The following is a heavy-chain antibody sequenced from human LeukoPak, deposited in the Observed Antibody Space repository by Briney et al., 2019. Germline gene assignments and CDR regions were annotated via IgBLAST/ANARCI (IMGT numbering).Heavy chain of an antibody. CDR3: ARDGPYYDVLTGYPPFDY. D-gene: IGHD3-9*01. CDR1: RFTFSSYT. V-gene: IGHV3-30-3*01. J-gene: IGHJ4*02. Sequence: GGSLRLSCAASRFTFSSYTIHWVRQAPGKGLEWVAVISYDGNNKYYANSVKGRFTISRDSSKNTLYLQMNSLRAEDTAVYYCARDGPYYDVLTGYPPFDYWGQGTLVTVSS. CDR2: ISYDGNNK.